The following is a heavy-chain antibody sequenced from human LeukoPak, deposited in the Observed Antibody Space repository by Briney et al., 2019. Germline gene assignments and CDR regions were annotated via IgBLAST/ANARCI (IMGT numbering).Heavy chain of an antibody. CDR1: GYTFTGYY. Sequence: ASVKVSCKASGYTFTGYYMHWVRQAPGQGLEWMGWINPNSGGTNYAQKFQGRVTMTRDTSISTAYMELSRLRSDDTAVYYCARVGGYCSSTSCYPPSYYYGMDAWGQGTTVTVSS. J-gene: IGHJ6*02. V-gene: IGHV1-2*02. CDR2: INPNSGGT. D-gene: IGHD2-2*01. CDR3: ARVGGYCSSTSCYPPSYYYGMDA.